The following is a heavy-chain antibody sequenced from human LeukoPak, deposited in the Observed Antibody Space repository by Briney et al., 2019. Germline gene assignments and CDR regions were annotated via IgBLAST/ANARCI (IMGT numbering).Heavy chain of an antibody. V-gene: IGHV4-59*01. J-gene: IGHJ4*02. Sequence: SETLSFTCTVPGDSISTYYWSWIRQPPGKGLEWIGYMYYSGSTNYNPSLKSRVTISLDTPKNQFSLRLNSVTAADTAVYYCARGVAGYGPYDYWGQGTLVTVSS. CDR3: ARGVAGYGPYDY. CDR1: GDSISTYY. CDR2: MYYSGST. D-gene: IGHD5-12*01.